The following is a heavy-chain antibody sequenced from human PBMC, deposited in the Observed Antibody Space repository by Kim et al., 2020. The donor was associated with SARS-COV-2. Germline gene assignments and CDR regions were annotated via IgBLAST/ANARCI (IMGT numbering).Heavy chain of an antibody. J-gene: IGHJ4*01. Sequence: GGSLRLSCAASGFTFSSYGMHWVRQAPGKGLEWVAVISYDGSNKYYADSVKGRFTISRDNSKNTLYLQMNSLRAEDTAVYYCAKDSGDIVATFVYWGQGTLVTVSS. CDR1: GFTFSSYG. V-gene: IGHV3-30*18. CDR3: AKDSGDIVATFVY. D-gene: IGHD5-12*01. CDR2: ISYDGSNK.